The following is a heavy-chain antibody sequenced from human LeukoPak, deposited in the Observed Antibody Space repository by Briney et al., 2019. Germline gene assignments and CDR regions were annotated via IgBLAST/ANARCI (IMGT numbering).Heavy chain of an antibody. D-gene: IGHD3-22*01. Sequence: ASVTVSFKASGYTFTVYYMHWVRQAPGQGLEWMGWINPNSGGTNYAQKFQGRVTMTRDTSISTAYMELSRLRSDDTAVYYCARDIIRDSSGCVFDYWGQGTLVTVSS. CDR3: ARDIIRDSSGCVFDY. J-gene: IGHJ4*02. CDR1: GYTFTVYY. V-gene: IGHV1-2*02. CDR2: INPNSGGT.